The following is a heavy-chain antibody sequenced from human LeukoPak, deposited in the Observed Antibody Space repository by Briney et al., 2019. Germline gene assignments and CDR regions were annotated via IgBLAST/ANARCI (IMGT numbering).Heavy chain of an antibody. D-gene: IGHD2-2*01. CDR1: GFTFSSYA. V-gene: IGHV3-23*01. Sequence: GGSLRLSCAASGFTFSSYAMSWVRQAPGKGLEWVSAISGSGGSTYYADSVEGRFTISRDNSKNTLYLQMNSLRAEDTAVYYCAKPGPEDIVVVPAAIGYFDYWGQGTLVTVSS. CDR2: ISGSGGST. J-gene: IGHJ4*02. CDR3: AKPGPEDIVVVPAAIGYFDY.